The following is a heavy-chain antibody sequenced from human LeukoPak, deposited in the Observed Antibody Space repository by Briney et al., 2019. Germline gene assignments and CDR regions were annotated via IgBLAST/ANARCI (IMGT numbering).Heavy chain of an antibody. CDR3: ASQGVVPSATGPLT. V-gene: IGHV1-2*02. CDR1: GYTFTGYY. Sequence: ASVTVSCKASGYTFTGYYMHWVRQAPGQGLEWMGWINPNSGGTNYAQKFQGRVTMTRDTSISTAYMEVSRLRSDDTAVYYCASQGVVPSATGPLTWGQGTLVTVSS. CDR2: INPNSGGT. D-gene: IGHD2-2*01. J-gene: IGHJ5*02.